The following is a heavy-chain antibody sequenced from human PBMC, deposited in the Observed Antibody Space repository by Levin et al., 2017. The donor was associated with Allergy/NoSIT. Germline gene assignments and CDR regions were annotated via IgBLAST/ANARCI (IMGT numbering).Heavy chain of an antibody. CDR2: IYYSGST. D-gene: IGHD3-22*01. Sequence: SETLSLTCTVSGDSISSSSYYWGWIRQPPGKGLEWIGSIYYSGSTYYNPSLKSRVTISVDTSKKQFSLKLSSVTAADTAVYYCARDYYDSSGYVPNFDYWGQGTLVTVSS. CDR1: GDSISSSSYY. V-gene: IGHV4-39*07. J-gene: IGHJ4*02. CDR3: ARDYYDSSGYVPNFDY.